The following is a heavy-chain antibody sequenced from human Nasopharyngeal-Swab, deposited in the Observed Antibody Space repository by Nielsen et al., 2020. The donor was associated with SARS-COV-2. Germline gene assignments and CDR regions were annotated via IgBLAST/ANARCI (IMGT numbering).Heavy chain of an antibody. V-gene: IGHV3-15*01. D-gene: IGHD6-19*01. CDR1: GFTFSNAW. CDR2: IKSKTDGGTT. J-gene: IGHJ6*02. CDR3: TTDLLGAGACYYYGMDV. Sequence: GESLKISCAASGFTFSNAWMSWVRQAPGKGLEWVGRIKSKTDGGTTDYAAPVKGRFTISRDDSKNTLYLQMNSLKTEDTAVYYCTTDLLGAGACYYYGMDVWGQGTTVTVSS.